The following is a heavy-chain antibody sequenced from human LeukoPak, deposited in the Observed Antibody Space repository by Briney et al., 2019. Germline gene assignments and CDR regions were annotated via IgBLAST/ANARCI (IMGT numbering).Heavy chain of an antibody. CDR1: GYSISSGYY. V-gene: IGHV4-38-2*02. J-gene: IGHJ4*02. CDR3: ARGLASLKFGLSFFDF. Sequence: PSETLSLTCTVSGYSISSGYYWGWIRQPPGKGLEWIGSIYHSGSTYYNPSLKSRVTMSLDTSKKQFSLRLTSVTAADTAVYFCARGLASLKFGLSFFDFWGQGTLVAVSS. CDR2: IYHSGST. D-gene: IGHD3-16*01.